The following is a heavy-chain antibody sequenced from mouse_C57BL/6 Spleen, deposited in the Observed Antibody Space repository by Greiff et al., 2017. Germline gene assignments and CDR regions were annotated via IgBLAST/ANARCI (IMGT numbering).Heavy chain of an antibody. CDR1: GFTFTDYY. V-gene: IGHV7-3*01. D-gene: IGHD2-1*01. Sequence: EVMLVESGGGLVQPGGSLSLSCAASGFTFTDYYMSWVRQPPGKALEWLGFIRNKANGYTTEYSASVKGRFTISRDNSQSILYRQMNALRAEDSATYYCARDYGSYWYFDVWGTGTTVTVSS. CDR3: ARDYGSYWYFDV. J-gene: IGHJ1*03. CDR2: IRNKANGYTT.